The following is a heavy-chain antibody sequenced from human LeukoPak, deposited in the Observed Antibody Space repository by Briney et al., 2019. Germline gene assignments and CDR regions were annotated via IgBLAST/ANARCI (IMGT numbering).Heavy chain of an antibody. J-gene: IGHJ4*02. CDR3: ARGRVRWSFDY. CDR2: IYYSGST. Sequence: SQTLSLTCTVSGGSISSGGYYWSWIRQHPGKGLEWIGYIYYSGSTYYNPSLKSRVTISVDTSKNQFSLKLSSVTAADTAVYFCARGRVRWSFDYWGQGTLVTVSS. CDR1: GGSISSGGYY. D-gene: IGHD4-23*01. V-gene: IGHV4-31*03.